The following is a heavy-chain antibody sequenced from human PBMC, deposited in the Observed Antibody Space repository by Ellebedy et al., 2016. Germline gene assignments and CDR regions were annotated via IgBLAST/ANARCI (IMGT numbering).Heavy chain of an antibody. Sequence: SETLSLTXTVSGGSISSGDYYWSWIRQPPGKGLEWIGYIYYSGSTYYNPFLKSRVTISVDTSKNQFSLKLSSVTAADTAVYYCARDQAADHYYYYGMDVWGQGTTVTVSS. V-gene: IGHV4-30-4*01. CDR2: IYYSGST. J-gene: IGHJ6*02. CDR3: ARDQAADHYYYYGMDV. CDR1: GGSISSGDYY.